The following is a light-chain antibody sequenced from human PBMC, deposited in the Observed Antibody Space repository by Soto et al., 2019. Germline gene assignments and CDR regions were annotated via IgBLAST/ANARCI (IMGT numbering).Light chain of an antibody. CDR1: QSISSY. CDR2: DVS. V-gene: IGKV3-11*01. J-gene: IGKJ5*01. Sequence: EIVLTQFPATLSLSPGERATLSCRACQSISSYLAWHQQKPGQAPRLLIYDVSNRATGAPARFSGSGSGTDFTLTISSLEPEDFAIYYCQQRSNWPITFGQGTRLETK. CDR3: QQRSNWPIT.